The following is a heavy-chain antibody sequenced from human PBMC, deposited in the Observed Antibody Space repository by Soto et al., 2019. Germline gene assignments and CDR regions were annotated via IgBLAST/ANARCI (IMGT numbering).Heavy chain of an antibody. J-gene: IGHJ4*02. Sequence: PGGSLRLSCAASGFTFSSYAMHWVRQAPGKGLEWVAVISYDGSNKYYADSVKGRFTISRDNSKNTLYLQMNSLRAEDTAVYYCASLYPTNYWGQGTLVTVSS. V-gene: IGHV3-30-3*01. CDR3: ASLYPTNY. CDR2: ISYDGSNK. CDR1: GFTFSSYA. D-gene: IGHD3-16*01.